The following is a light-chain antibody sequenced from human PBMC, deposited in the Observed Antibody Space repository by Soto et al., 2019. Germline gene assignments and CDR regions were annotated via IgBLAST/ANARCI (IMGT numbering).Light chain of an antibody. CDR3: QQYNDWWT. CDR2: GAS. J-gene: IGKJ1*01. V-gene: IGKV3-15*01. Sequence: EIVMTQSPATLSVSLGERATLSCRASQSVSSNLAWYQQKPGQAPRLLIYGASTRASGVPARFSGSGSGIEFSLTISSLQSEGFAVYYCQQYNDWWTFGQGTKVEIK. CDR1: QSVSSN.